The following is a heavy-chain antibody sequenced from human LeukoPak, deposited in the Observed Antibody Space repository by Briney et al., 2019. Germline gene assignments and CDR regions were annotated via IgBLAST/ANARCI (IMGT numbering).Heavy chain of an antibody. CDR2: VSWNSGSI. J-gene: IGHJ4*02. CDR3: AKGGRATVTTPYYFDY. D-gene: IGHD4-17*01. Sequence: GRSLRLPCAASGFTFDDYAMQWVRQAPGEGLEWASGVSWNSGSIGYADSVKGRFTISRDNAKISLYLQMNSLRAEDMALYYCAKGGRATVTTPYYFDYWGQGTLVTVSS. CDR1: GFTFDDYA. V-gene: IGHV3-9*03.